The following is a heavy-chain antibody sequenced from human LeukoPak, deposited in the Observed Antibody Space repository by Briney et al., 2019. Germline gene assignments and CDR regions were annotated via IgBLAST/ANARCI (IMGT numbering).Heavy chain of an antibody. J-gene: IGHJ4*02. CDR3: ARRSSSSSPNYFDY. Sequence: PSETLSLTCTVSGGSISSYYWSWIRKPPGKGLEWIGHIYNSGSTNYSPSLKSRVTISVDTSKNQFSLKLRSVTAADTAVYYCARRSSSSSPNYFDYWGQGTLVTVSS. D-gene: IGHD6-6*01. CDR2: IYNSGST. V-gene: IGHV4-59*01. CDR1: GGSISSYY.